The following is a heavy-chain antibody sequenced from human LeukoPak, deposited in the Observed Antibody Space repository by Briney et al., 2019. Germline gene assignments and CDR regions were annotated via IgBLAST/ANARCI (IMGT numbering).Heavy chain of an antibody. D-gene: IGHD4-17*01. CDR3: ARDLVTVTKGFDI. CDR1: GDSFSSRY. CDR2: ISYIGST. Sequence: SETLSLTCVVSGDSFSSRYWTWIRQSPGKGLEWIGYISYIGSTNYNPSLKSRVTFSIDTSKNQFSLKLRSVTAADTAVYYCARDLVTVTKGFDIWGQGTMVSVSS. V-gene: IGHV4-59*11. J-gene: IGHJ3*02.